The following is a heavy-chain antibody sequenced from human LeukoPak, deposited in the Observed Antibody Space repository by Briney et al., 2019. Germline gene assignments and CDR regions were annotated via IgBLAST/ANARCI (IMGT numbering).Heavy chain of an antibody. D-gene: IGHD2/OR15-2a*01. V-gene: IGHV3-11*01. Sequence: GGSLRLSYAASGFTFSDYYMSWIRQAPGKGLEWISYISNSGSFIYYADSVKGRFTISRDNAKNSLYLQMDSLRAEDTAVYYCARDSLGAAVAYYFIYWGQGTLVTVSS. J-gene: IGHJ4*02. CDR2: ISNSGSFI. CDR3: ARDSLGAAVAYYFIY. CDR1: GFTFSDYY.